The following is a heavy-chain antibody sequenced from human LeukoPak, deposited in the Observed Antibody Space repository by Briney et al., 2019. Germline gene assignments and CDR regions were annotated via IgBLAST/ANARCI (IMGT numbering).Heavy chain of an antibody. D-gene: IGHD1-26*01. J-gene: IGHJ6*02. CDR1: GYSISSGYY. CDR3: ARSSGSYYNYYYYGMDV. Sequence: PSQTLSLTCTVSGYSISSGYYWGWIRQPPGKGLEWIGSIYYSGSTYYNPSLKSRVTISVDTSKNQFSLKLSSVTAADTAVYYCARSSGSYYNYYYYGMDVWGQGTTVTVSS. V-gene: IGHV4-38-2*02. CDR2: IYYSGST.